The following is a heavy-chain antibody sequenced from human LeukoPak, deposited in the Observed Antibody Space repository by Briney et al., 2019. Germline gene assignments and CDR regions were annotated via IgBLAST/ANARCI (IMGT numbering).Heavy chain of an antibody. CDR2: INPNSGGT. CDR1: GYTFTGYY. J-gene: IGHJ4*02. D-gene: IGHD1-26*01. CDR3: ARVSGGSYPEY. V-gene: IGHV1-2*02. Sequence: GASVKVSCKASGYTFTGYYMHWVRQAPGQGLEWMGWINPNSGGTNYAQKFQGRVTTTRDTSISTAYMELSRLRSVDTAVYYCARVSGGSYPEYWGQGTLVTVSS.